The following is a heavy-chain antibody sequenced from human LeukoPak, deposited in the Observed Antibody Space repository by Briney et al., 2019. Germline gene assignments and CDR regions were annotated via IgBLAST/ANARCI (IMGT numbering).Heavy chain of an antibody. CDR2: IDYSGST. J-gene: IGHJ4*02. CDR3: ARENYYDNSGGEIY. V-gene: IGHV4-39*07. CDR1: GGSISSSSYY. Sequence: PSETLSLTCTVSGGSISSSSYYWGWIRQPPGKGLEWIGIIDYSGSTYYNPSLKSRVTISVDTSKNQFSLKLSSVTAADTAVYYCARENYYDNSGGEIYWGQGTLVTVSS. D-gene: IGHD3-22*01.